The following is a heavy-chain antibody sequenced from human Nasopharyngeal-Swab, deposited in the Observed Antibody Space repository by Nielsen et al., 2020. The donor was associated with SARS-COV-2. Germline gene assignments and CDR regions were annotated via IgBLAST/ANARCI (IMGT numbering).Heavy chain of an antibody. D-gene: IGHD6-19*01. Sequence: WIRQPPGKGLEWVGRIKSKTDGGTTDDAAPVKGRFIISRDDSQDTLYLQMNSLRTDDTALYYCTTYTTSGWSWGQGTPVTVSS. CDR3: TTYTTSGWS. CDR2: IKSKTDGGTT. J-gene: IGHJ5*02. V-gene: IGHV3-15*01.